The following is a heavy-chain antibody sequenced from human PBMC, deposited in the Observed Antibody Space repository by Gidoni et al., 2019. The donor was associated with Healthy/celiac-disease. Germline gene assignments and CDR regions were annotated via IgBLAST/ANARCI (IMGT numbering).Heavy chain of an antibody. CDR3: ARPVHSTPFYYYYGMDV. Sequence: QVQLVDSGGGVVQPGRSLILSCAASGFTFSIYAMHWVRQAPGKGLEWVAVISYDGSNKYYADSVKGRFTISRDNSKNTLYLQMNSLRAEDTAVYYCARPVHSTPFYYYYGMDVWGQGTTVTVSS. V-gene: IGHV3-30-3*01. J-gene: IGHJ6*02. D-gene: IGHD2-2*01. CDR1: GFTFSIYA. CDR2: ISYDGSNK.